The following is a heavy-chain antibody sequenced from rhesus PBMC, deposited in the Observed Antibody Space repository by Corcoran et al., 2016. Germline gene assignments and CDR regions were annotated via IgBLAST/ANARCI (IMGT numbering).Heavy chain of an antibody. Sequence: QLQLQESGPGLVKPSETLSLTCAVSGGSIYGYYWSWIRQPPGKGLEWIGKIDVNISGTNYNPSLRSRVSISKDTSKNQFSLKLRSVSTADTAVDYCVRRGNFDAFDFWGQGLRVTVSS. CDR3: VRRGNFDAFDF. J-gene: IGHJ3*01. CDR1: GGSIYGYY. V-gene: IGHV4-81*01. CDR2: IDVNISGT.